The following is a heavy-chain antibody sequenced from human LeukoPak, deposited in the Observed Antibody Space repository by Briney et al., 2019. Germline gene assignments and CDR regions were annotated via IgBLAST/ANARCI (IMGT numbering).Heavy chain of an antibody. CDR2: ISSSSSYI. V-gene: IGHV3-21*01. CDR3: ARDRYYDSSGSNWFDP. Sequence: GGSLRLSCAASGFTFSSYSMNWVRQAPGKGLEWVSSISSSSSYIYYADSVKGRFTISRDNAKNSLYLQMNSLRAEDTAVYYCARDRYYDSSGSNWFDPWGQGTLVTVSS. J-gene: IGHJ5*02. CDR1: GFTFSSYS. D-gene: IGHD3-22*01.